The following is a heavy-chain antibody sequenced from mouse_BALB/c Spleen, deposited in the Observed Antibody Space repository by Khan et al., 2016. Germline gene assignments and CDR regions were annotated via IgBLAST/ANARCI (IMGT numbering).Heavy chain of an antibody. CDR3: ASDVPNYAMDY. Sequence: EVQLQESGPGLMKPSQSLSLTCTVTGYSITSDYAWNWIRQFPGNKLEWMGYIIYSGSTTYTPSLKSRISTTRDTSKNPFFLQLNSVTIEDTATYYCASDVPNYAMDYWGQGTSVTVSS. CDR1: GYSITSDYA. D-gene: IGHD2-3*01. V-gene: IGHV3-2*02. CDR2: IIYSGST. J-gene: IGHJ4*01.